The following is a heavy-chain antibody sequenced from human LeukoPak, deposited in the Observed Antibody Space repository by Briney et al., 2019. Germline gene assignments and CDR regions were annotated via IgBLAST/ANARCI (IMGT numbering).Heavy chain of an antibody. Sequence: ASVKDSCKXSGYTFTGYYMHWVRQAPGQGLEWMGWINPNSGGTNYAQKFQGRVTMTRDTSISTAYMELSRLRSDDTAVYYCARGGPTLGGSEPFDYWGQGTLVTVSS. D-gene: IGHD2-15*01. CDR1: GYTFTGYY. CDR2: INPNSGGT. V-gene: IGHV1-2*02. J-gene: IGHJ4*02. CDR3: ARGGPTLGGSEPFDY.